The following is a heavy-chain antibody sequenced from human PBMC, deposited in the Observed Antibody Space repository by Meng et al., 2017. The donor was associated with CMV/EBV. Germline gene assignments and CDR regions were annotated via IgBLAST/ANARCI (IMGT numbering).Heavy chain of an antibody. CDR2: FDPEDGET. CDR3: ATGRPAAIRGGPFDY. J-gene: IGHJ4*02. Sequence: IQLEPSGAEVKKPGSSVKVSCKVSGYTLTELSMHWVRQAPGKGLEWMGGFDPEDGETIYAQKFQGRVTMTEDTSTDTAYMELSSLRSEDTAVYYCATGRPAAIRGGPFDYWGQGTLVTVSS. CDR1: GYTLTELS. V-gene: IGHV1-24*01. D-gene: IGHD2-2*01.